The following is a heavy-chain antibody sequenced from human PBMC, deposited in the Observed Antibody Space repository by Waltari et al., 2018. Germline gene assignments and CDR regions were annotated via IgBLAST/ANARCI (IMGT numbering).Heavy chain of an antibody. CDR2: IYYSGTT. CDR1: GASISSNNYY. CDR3: ARQGDSYGFFDS. D-gene: IGHD5-18*01. J-gene: IGHJ4*02. V-gene: IGHV4-39*01. Sequence: HLQLQESGPGLVKPSETLSLTCTVSGASISSNNYYWGCIRQSPGKGLEWIVSIYYSGTTYYNPSLQSRATISVDTSKNQFSLKLTSVIAADTAMYYCARQGDSYGFFDSWGLGTLVTISS.